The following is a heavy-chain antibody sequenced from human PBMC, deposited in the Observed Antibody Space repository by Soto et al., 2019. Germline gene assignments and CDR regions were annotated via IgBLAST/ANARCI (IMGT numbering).Heavy chain of an antibody. CDR2: IDPVDSYA. J-gene: IGHJ5*02. D-gene: IGHD6-13*01. CDR3: ARIESIARNWFDP. Sequence: VASVKISGNGSGFSFTNYWISWVRQVPWKGLEWMGNIDPVDSYANYSPSFQGHVTFSVDTSISTAFLHWSSLKASDSAIYFCARIESIARNWFDPWGQGTLVTVSS. CDR1: GFSFTNYW. V-gene: IGHV5-10-1*01.